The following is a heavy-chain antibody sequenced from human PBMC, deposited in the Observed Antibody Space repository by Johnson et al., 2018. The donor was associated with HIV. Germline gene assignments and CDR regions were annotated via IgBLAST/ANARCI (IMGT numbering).Heavy chain of an antibody. CDR1: GFSVSSKY. V-gene: IGHV3-66*01. CDR2: IYSGGST. Sequence: VQLVESGGGLVQPGGSLRLSCAASGFSVSSKYMSWVRQAPGKGLEWVSVIYSGGSTFYADSVKGGFTISRDNSGNTLYLQMDSLRVEDTAVYYCASTRLGAFDIWGQGTMVTVSS. J-gene: IGHJ3*02. CDR3: ASTRLGAFDI. D-gene: IGHD6-6*01.